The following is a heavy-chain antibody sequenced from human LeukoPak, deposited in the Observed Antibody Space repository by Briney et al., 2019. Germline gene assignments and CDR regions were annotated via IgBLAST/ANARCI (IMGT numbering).Heavy chain of an antibody. CDR2: VYYDGTS. V-gene: IGHV4-39*01. J-gene: IGHJ4*02. CDR1: GGSINSHSYY. D-gene: IGHD5-24*01. Sequence: SETLSLTCTVSGGSINSHSYYWGWIRQPPGKGLEWIGSVYYDGTSYSNPSLKTRVGVFVDTSRDQFSLDLNFVTAADTALYYCVRHISTNTGYFDSCGQGTLVSVSS. CDR3: VRHISTNTGYFDS.